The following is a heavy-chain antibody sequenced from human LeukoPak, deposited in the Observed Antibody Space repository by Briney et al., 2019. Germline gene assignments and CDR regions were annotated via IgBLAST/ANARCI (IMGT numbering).Heavy chain of an antibody. CDR2: IIPIFGTA. D-gene: IGHD6-13*01. Sequence: SVKVSCKASGGTFSSYAISWVRQASGQGLEWMGGIIPIFGTANYAQKFQGRVTITADESTSTAYMELSSLRSEDTAVYYCARGALGQQLVSDLTYWGQGTLVTVSS. V-gene: IGHV1-69*13. CDR3: ARGALGQQLVSDLTY. J-gene: IGHJ4*02. CDR1: GGTFSSYA.